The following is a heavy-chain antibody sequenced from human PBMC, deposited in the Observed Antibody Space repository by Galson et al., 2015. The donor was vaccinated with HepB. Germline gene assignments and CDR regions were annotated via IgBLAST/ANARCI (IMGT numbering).Heavy chain of an antibody. CDR1: GFTFSSYG. Sequence: SLRLSCAASGFTFSSYGMHWVRQAPGKGLEWVAVIWYDGSNKYYADSVKGRFTISRDNSKNTLYLQMNSLRAEDTAVYYCARDSTGIGAFDIWGQGTMVTVSS. D-gene: IGHD6-13*01. J-gene: IGHJ3*02. CDR3: ARDSTGIGAFDI. V-gene: IGHV3-33*01. CDR2: IWYDGSNK.